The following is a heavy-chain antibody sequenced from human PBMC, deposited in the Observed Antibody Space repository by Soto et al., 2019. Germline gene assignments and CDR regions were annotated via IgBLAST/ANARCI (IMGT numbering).Heavy chain of an antibody. V-gene: IGHV3-9*01. J-gene: IGHJ4*02. Sequence: SLKISCAASGFTFDDYAMNWVRQAPGKGPEWVSGISWNSGSIGYADSVKGRFTISRENAKNSLYLQMNSLRAEDTALCYCAKWGGCGGYESASFDYWGQGTLVTVSS. CDR2: ISWNSGSI. CDR1: GFTFDDYA. D-gene: IGHD3-16*01. CDR3: AKWGGCGGYESASFDY.